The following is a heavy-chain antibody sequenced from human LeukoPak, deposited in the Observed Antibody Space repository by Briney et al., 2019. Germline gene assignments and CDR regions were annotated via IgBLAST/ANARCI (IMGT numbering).Heavy chain of an antibody. CDR1: GGTFISYA. D-gene: IGHD2-15*01. J-gene: IGHJ4*02. Sequence: GASVKVSCKASGGTFISYAISWVRQAPGQGLEWMGRIIPIFGIANYAQKFQGRVTITADKSTSTAYMELSSLRSEDTAVYYCARDRSGTFDYWGQGTLVTVSS. CDR3: ARDRSGTFDY. V-gene: IGHV1-69*04. CDR2: IIPIFGIA.